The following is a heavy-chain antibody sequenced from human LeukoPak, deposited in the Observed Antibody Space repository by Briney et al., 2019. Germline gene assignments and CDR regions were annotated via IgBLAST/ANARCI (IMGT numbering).Heavy chain of an antibody. CDR1: GFTFSSHW. CDR3: ARIEAAEDY. J-gene: IGHJ4*02. CDR2: IKQDGSEK. D-gene: IGHD6-13*01. Sequence: GGSLRLSCASSGFTFSSHWMSWVRQAPGKGLEWVANIKQDGSEKYYVDPVKGRFTISRDNAKNSLYLQMNGLRAEDTAVYYCARIEAAEDYWGQGTLVTVSS. V-gene: IGHV3-7*04.